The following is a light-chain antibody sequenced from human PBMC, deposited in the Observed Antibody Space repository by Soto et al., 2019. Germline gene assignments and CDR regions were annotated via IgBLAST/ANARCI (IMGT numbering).Light chain of an antibody. CDR1: QSLLHSNGYNY. CDR2: LGS. Sequence: DIVMTQSPLSLTVSPGEPASISCRSSQSLLHSNGYNYLDWYVQKPGQSPQLLIYLGSDRASGVPDRFSCSGAGADFSLKISSVEAEDAGVYYCMQALQTISFGQGTRLEIK. J-gene: IGKJ5*01. V-gene: IGKV2-28*01. CDR3: MQALQTIS.